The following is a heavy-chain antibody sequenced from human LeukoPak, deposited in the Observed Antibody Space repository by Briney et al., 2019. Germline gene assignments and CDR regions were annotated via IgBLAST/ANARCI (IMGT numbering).Heavy chain of an antibody. CDR1: GFTFSSYG. J-gene: IGHJ4*02. Sequence: GGSLRLSCTASGFTFSSYGMHWVRQAPGKGLEWVAVIWYDGSNKYYADSVKGRFTISRDNSKNTLYLQMNSLRAEDTAVYYCARGDQLLPFSYFDYWGQGTLVTVSS. V-gene: IGHV3-33*01. CDR2: IWYDGSNK. CDR3: ARGDQLLPFSYFDY. D-gene: IGHD2-2*01.